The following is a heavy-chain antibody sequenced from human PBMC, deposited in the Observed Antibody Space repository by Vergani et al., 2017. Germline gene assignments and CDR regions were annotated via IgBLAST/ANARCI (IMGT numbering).Heavy chain of an antibody. V-gene: IGHV1-3*01. Sequence: QVQLVQSGAEVKKPGASVKVSCKASGYTFTSYAMHWVRQAPGQRLEWMGWINAGNGNTKYSQKFQGRVTITRDTSASTAYMELSSLRSEDTAVYYCARVCPSCRGSFDYWGQGTLVTVSS. J-gene: IGHJ4*02. CDR2: INAGNGNT. D-gene: IGHD3-10*01. CDR1: GYTFTSYA. CDR3: ARVCPSCRGSFDY.